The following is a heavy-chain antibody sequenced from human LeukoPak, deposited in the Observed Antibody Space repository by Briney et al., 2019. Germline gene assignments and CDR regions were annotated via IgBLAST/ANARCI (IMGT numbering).Heavy chain of an antibody. Sequence: ASVKVSCKASGYTFTGYYMHWVRQAPGQGLEWMGRINPNSGGTNYAQKFQGRVTMTRDTSISTAYMELSRLRSDDTAVYYCASYCSGGSCYPIRFDYWGQGTLVTVSS. CDR2: INPNSGGT. CDR1: GYTFTGYY. CDR3: ASYCSGGSCYPIRFDY. V-gene: IGHV1-2*06. J-gene: IGHJ4*02. D-gene: IGHD2-15*01.